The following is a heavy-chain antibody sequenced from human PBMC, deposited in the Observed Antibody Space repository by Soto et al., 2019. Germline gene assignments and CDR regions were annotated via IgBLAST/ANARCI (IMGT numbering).Heavy chain of an antibody. CDR2: IIPILGIA. V-gene: IGHV1-69*02. J-gene: IGHJ4*02. CDR1: GGTFSSYT. D-gene: IGHD3-10*01. Sequence: VASVKVSCKASGGTFSSYTISWVRQAPGQGLEWMGRIIPILGIANYAQKFQGRVTITADKSTSTAYMELSSLRSEDTAVYYCASLLIRGVINHWGQGTLVTVSS. CDR3: ASLLIRGVINH.